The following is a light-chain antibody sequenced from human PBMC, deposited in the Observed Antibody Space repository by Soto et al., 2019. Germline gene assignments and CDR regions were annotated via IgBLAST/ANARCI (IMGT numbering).Light chain of an antibody. V-gene: IGLV2-14*01. CDR3: TSPTPGSLYV. J-gene: IGLJ1*01. Sequence: QSALTQPASVPGSPGQSITISCTGTSSVVGNYNYVSWYQQYPGRVPKLLIYMVSNRASGVSNRFSGSKSGNTASLTISGLQAEDEADYFCTSPTPGSLYVFGTGTKVTVL. CDR2: MVS. CDR1: SSVVGNYNY.